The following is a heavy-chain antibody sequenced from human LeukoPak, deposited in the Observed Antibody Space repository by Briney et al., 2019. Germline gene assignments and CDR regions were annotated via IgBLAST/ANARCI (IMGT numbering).Heavy chain of an antibody. V-gene: IGHV3-48*03. Sequence: GGSLRLSCAASGFTFSSYEMNWVRQAPGKGLEWVSYISSSGSTIYYADSVKGRFTISRDNAKNSLYLQMNSLRAEDTAVYYCASHYYGSVTRGYWGQGTLVTVSS. D-gene: IGHD3-10*01. CDR2: ISSSGSTI. CDR3: ASHYYGSVTRGY. CDR1: GFTFSSYE. J-gene: IGHJ4*02.